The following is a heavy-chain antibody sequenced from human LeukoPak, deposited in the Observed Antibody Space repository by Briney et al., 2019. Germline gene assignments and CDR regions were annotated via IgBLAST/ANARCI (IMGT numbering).Heavy chain of an antibody. Sequence: GGSLRLSCAASGFTSSSYWMSWVRQAPGKWLEWVANIKQDGSEKYYVDAVKGRFTISRDNAKNSLYLQMNSLRAEDTAVYYCARAVTMVRGVYYFDYWGQGTLVTVSS. CDR2: IKQDGSEK. V-gene: IGHV3-7*01. CDR1: GFTSSSYW. D-gene: IGHD3-10*01. J-gene: IGHJ4*02. CDR3: ARAVTMVRGVYYFDY.